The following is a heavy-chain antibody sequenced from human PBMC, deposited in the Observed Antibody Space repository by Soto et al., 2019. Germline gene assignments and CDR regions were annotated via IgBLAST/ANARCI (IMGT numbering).Heavy chain of an antibody. CDR1: GGSFSGYY. D-gene: IGHD6-19*01. CDR3: AMGSQWLDY. J-gene: IGHJ4*02. Sequence: QVRLQHWGAGLLKPSETLSLTCGVHGGSFSGYYWSWIRQPPGKGLEWIGEINHSGSIHYNPSLKSRVTISADTTNDQFSLKLSSVTAADTAVYYCAMGSQWLDYWGQGALVTVSS. V-gene: IGHV4-34*01. CDR2: INHSGSI.